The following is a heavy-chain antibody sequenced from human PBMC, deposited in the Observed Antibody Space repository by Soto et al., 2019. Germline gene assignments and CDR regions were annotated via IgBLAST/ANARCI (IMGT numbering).Heavy chain of an antibody. Sequence: QLQLQESGPGLVKPSETLSLTCTVSGGSISSSSYYWGWIRQPPGKGLEWIGSIYYSGSTYYNPSPKSRVTISGDTSKNQFSLKLSSVTAANTAVYYCARQPPGSGWYHGAFDIWGQGTMVTVSS. CDR2: IYYSGST. D-gene: IGHD6-19*01. V-gene: IGHV4-39*01. J-gene: IGHJ3*02. CDR3: ARQPPGSGWYHGAFDI. CDR1: GGSISSSSYY.